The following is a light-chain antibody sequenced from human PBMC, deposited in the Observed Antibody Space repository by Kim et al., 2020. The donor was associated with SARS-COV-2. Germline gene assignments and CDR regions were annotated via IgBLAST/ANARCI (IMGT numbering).Light chain of an antibody. CDR2: WAS. J-gene: IGKJ2*03. CDR3: QQYYSTPPS. Sequence: RDTLNCKSSQTVLYNSNNKNYLAWYQQKPGQAPKLLIYWASIRESGVSDRFSGSGSETDFTLTISSLQAEDVAVYYCQQYYSTPPSFGQGTKLEIK. CDR1: QTVLYNSNNKNY. V-gene: IGKV4-1*01.